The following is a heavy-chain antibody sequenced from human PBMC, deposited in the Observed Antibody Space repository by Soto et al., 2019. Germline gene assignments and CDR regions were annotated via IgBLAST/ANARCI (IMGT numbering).Heavy chain of an antibody. D-gene: IGHD2-21*02. Sequence: ASVKVSCKASGYTLTGDYIDWVRQAPGQGLEWMGWINPNSGDTNYAQNFQGWVTMTRDTSINTAYMELTRLKSDDTAVYYCGREGGGICGGACYLDYGGRETLVTVPS. CDR1: GYTLTGDY. CDR2: INPNSGDT. CDR3: GREGGGICGGACYLDY. V-gene: IGHV1-2*04. J-gene: IGHJ4*02.